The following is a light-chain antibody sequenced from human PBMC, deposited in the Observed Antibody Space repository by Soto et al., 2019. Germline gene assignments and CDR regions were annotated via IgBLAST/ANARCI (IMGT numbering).Light chain of an antibody. CDR2: EVN. V-gene: IGLV2-14*01. Sequence: QSALTQPASVSGSPGQSITISCTGTSSDVGAYNYVSWYQQHPGQAPKLMIYEVNNRPSGVPHRFSGSKSGNTASLTIPGLQAEDEADYYCSSFTSTSTSYVFGFGTKVTVL. J-gene: IGLJ1*01. CDR3: SSFTSTSTSYV. CDR1: SSDVGAYNY.